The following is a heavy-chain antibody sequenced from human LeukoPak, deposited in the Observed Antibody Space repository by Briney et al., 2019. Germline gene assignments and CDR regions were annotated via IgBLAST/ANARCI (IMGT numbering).Heavy chain of an antibody. CDR2: INPNSGDT. V-gene: IGHV1-2*02. CDR3: AREITGMIGPTDY. D-gene: IGHD1-20*01. Sequence: ASVKVSCKASGYTFSGYYVHWVRQAPGQGLQWMGWINPNSGDTNYAQKFQGRVTMTRATSISTAYMELSRLTSDDTAVYYCAREITGMIGPTDYWGQGTLVTVSS. J-gene: IGHJ4*02. CDR1: GYTFSGYY.